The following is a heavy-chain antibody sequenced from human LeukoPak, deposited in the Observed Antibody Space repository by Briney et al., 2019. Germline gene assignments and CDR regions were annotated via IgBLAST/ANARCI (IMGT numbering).Heavy chain of an antibody. Sequence: SVKVSCKASGGTFSSYAISWVRQAPGQGLEWMGGIIPIFGTANYAQKFQGRVTITADESTSTAYMELSSLRSEDTAVYYCARYAWVDTAMVRGAFDIWGQGTMVTVSS. CDR3: ARYAWVDTAMVRGAFDI. V-gene: IGHV1-69*13. CDR1: GGTFSSYA. D-gene: IGHD5-18*01. J-gene: IGHJ3*02. CDR2: IIPIFGTA.